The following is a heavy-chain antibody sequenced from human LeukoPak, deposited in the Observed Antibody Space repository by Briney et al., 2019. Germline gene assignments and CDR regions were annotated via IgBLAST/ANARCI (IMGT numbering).Heavy chain of an antibody. CDR3: ARVFHRVYFDL. V-gene: IGHV1-2*02. J-gene: IGHJ2*01. Sequence: ASVKVSCTASGYTFTDYSLHWVRQAPGQGLEWMGWINSNSGGTNYAQKFQGRVTMTRDTSISTAYMELSRLRSDDTAVYYCARVFHRVYFDLWGRGTLVTVSS. CDR2: INSNSGGT. CDR1: GYTFTDYS.